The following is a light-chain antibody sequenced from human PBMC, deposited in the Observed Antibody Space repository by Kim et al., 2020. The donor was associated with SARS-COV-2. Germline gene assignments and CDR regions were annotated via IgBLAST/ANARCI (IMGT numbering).Light chain of an antibody. CDR1: QSVSSSY. Sequence: PGESATLSCRASQSVSSSYLAWYQQKPGQAPRLLIYGASSRATGIPDRFSGSGSGTDFTLTISRLEPEDFAVYYCQQYGSSPPYTFGQGTKLEI. J-gene: IGKJ2*01. V-gene: IGKV3-20*01. CDR3: QQYGSSPPYT. CDR2: GAS.